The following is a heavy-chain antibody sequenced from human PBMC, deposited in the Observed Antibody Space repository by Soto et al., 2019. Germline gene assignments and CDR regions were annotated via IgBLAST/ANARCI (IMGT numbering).Heavy chain of an antibody. CDR1: GFTFSSYS. D-gene: IGHD4-17*01. Sequence: VGSLRLSCAASGFTFSSYSMNWVRQAPGKGLEWVSSISSSSSYIYYADSVKGRFTISRDNAKNSLYLQMNSLRAEDTAVYYCARNAATTVTTNWGQGTLVTVSS. CDR3: ARNAATTVTTN. CDR2: ISSSSSYI. J-gene: IGHJ4*01. V-gene: IGHV3-21*01.